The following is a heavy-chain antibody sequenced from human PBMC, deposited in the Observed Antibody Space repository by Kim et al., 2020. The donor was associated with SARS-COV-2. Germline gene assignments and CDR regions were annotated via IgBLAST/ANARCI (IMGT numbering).Heavy chain of an antibody. V-gene: IGHV3-23*01. J-gene: IGHJ4*02. D-gene: IGHD3-22*01. CDR2: ISGSGGST. CDR3: AKDQYRPYYDSSGTLDY. CDR1: GFTFSSYA. Sequence: GGSLRLSCAASGFTFSSYAMSWVRQAPGKGLEWVSAISGSGGSTYYADSVKGRFTISRDNSKNTLYLQMNSLRAEDTAVYYCAKDQYRPYYDSSGTLDYWGQGTLVTVSS.